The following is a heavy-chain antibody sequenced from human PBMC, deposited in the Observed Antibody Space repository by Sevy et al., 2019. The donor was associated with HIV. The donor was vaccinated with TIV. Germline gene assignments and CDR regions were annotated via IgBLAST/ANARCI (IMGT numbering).Heavy chain of an antibody. CDR2: IIPIFGTA. Sequence: ASVKVSCKASRGTFSSYAISWVRQAPGQGLEWMGGIIPIFGTANYAQKFQGRVTITADKSTSTAYMELSSLRSEDTAVYYRARGEDYYDSSGYPNRGAFDIWGQGTMVTVSS. D-gene: IGHD3-22*01. V-gene: IGHV1-69*06. J-gene: IGHJ3*02. CDR3: ARGEDYYDSSGYPNRGAFDI. CDR1: RGTFSSYA.